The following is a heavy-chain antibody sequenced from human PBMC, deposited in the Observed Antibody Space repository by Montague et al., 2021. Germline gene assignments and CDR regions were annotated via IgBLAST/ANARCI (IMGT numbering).Heavy chain of an antibody. D-gene: IGHD6-13*01. J-gene: IGHJ5*02. Sequence: SETLSLTCTVSGASITSNIYYWGWIRQSPGKGLEWIGSIYYSGNSFYQPSLKSRITMAVDTSKNQFSLKLSSVTAADTAIYYCARVFSSWYDVWFDPWGQGTLVTVSS. CDR3: ARVFSSWYDVWFDP. V-gene: IGHV4-39*07. CDR1: GASITSNIYY. CDR2: IYYSGNS.